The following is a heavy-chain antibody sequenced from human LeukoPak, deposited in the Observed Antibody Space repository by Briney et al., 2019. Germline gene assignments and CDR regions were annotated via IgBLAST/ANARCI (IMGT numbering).Heavy chain of an antibody. Sequence: GGSLRLSCALSGLTVNDNYMSWVRQAPGKGLEWVSLIFPDGQTYYADFVQSRFSISRDMSRNSLFLDMSRLRAEDTAVFFCARANPVYGDFDYWGQGTLVTVSS. D-gene: IGHD4-17*01. CDR1: GLTVNDNY. CDR3: ARANPVYGDFDY. CDR2: IFPDGQT. J-gene: IGHJ4*02. V-gene: IGHV3-53*01.